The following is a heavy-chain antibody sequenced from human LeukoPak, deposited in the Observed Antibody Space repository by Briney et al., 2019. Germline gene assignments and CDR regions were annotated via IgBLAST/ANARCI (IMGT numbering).Heavy chain of an antibody. J-gene: IGHJ5*02. CDR3: ERDTGFCSGGSCYSGGFDP. CDR2: TWYEGSNK. CDR1: GFSFSSYG. Sequence: GGSLRLSCAASGFSFSSYGMHWVRQAPGKGLEWVAVTWYEGSNKYYVDSVQGRFTISRDNSKNTLYLQMNSLRAEDTAVYYCERDTGFCSGGSCYSGGFDPWGQGTLVTVSS. V-gene: IGHV3-33*01. D-gene: IGHD2-15*01.